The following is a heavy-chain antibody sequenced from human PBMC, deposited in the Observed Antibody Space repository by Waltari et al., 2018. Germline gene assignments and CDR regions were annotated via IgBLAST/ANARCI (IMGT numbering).Heavy chain of an antibody. Sequence: QVQLQESGPGLVKPSETLSLTCTVSGGSIRRYYWRWIRQPPGKGLEWIGYIYYSGSTNYNPSLKSRVTISVDTSKNQFSLKLSSVTAADTAVYYCASSPPYYDILTGYYPFDYWGQGTLVTVSS. CDR3: ASSPPYYDILTGYYPFDY. CDR2: IYYSGST. D-gene: IGHD3-9*01. V-gene: IGHV4-59*01. J-gene: IGHJ4*02. CDR1: GGSIRRYY.